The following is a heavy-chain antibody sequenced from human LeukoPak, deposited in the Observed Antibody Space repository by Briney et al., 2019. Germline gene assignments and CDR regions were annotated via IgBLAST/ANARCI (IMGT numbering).Heavy chain of an antibody. D-gene: IGHD6-19*01. Sequence: ASVKVSCKASGYTFTSYAMHWVRQAPGQRLELMGWINAGNGNTKYSQEFQGRVTITRDTSASTAYMELSSLRSEDMAVYYCARGSKQWLTTNLNWFDPWGQGTLVTVSS. CDR3: ARGSKQWLTTNLNWFDP. J-gene: IGHJ5*02. CDR1: GYTFTSYA. CDR2: INAGNGNT. V-gene: IGHV1-3*03.